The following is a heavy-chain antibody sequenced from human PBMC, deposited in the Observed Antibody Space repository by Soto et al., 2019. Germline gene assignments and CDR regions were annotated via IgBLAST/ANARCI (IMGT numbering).Heavy chain of an antibody. J-gene: IGHJ4*02. CDR2: IHHSGNT. Sequence: QVQLQESGPGLVEPSGTLSLTCAVSGASIITQNYYNWVRQPPGKGLEWIGEIHHSGNTNFSPSLKSRVTLSVDTSKNQVSLRLSSVTAADTAIYYCAHSPGWYFLDYWGQGALVTVS. CDR3: AHSPGWYFLDY. V-gene: IGHV4-4*02. D-gene: IGHD6-13*01. CDR1: GASIITQNY.